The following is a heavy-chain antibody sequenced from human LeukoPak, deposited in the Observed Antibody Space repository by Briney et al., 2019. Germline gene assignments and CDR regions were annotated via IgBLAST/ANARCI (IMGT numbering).Heavy chain of an antibody. CDR3: AKDRDCSSTRCYGDFDY. V-gene: IGHV3-23*01. CDR1: GFTFSSYA. Sequence: GGSLRLSCAASGFTFSSYAMSWVRQAPGKGLEWVSAISGSGGSTYYADSVKGRFTISRDNSKNTLYLQMNSLRAEDTAVYYCAKDRDCSSTRCYGDFDYWGQGTLVTVSS. J-gene: IGHJ4*02. D-gene: IGHD2-2*01. CDR2: ISGSGGST.